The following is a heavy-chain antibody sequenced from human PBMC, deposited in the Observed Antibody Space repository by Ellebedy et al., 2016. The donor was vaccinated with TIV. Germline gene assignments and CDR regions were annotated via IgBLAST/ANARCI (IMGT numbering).Heavy chain of an antibody. Sequence: GESLKISCAASGFTFSLYSMNWVRQAPGKGLEWISYISSGSSSIYYADSVKGRFTITRDNDKNLLYLQMSSRRVEDTAVYYCARDFRQWLAQGDALDVWGQGTTVTVSS. CDR3: ARDFRQWLAQGDALDV. CDR2: ISSGSSSI. CDR1: GFTFSLYS. D-gene: IGHD6-19*01. V-gene: IGHV3-48*01. J-gene: IGHJ6*02.